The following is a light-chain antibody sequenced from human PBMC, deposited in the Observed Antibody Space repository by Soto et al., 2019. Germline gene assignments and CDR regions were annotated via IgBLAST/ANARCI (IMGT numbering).Light chain of an antibody. V-gene: IGLV2-14*03. CDR1: SSDVGGYNY. J-gene: IGLJ1*01. Sequence: QSALTQPASVSESPGQSITISCTGTSSDVGGYNYVSWYQQHPGKAPKLMIYDVSNRPSGISNRFSGSKSGNTASLTISWLQAEDEADYYCSSYTSSSTLYVFGTGTKLTVL. CDR3: SSYTSSSTLYV. CDR2: DVS.